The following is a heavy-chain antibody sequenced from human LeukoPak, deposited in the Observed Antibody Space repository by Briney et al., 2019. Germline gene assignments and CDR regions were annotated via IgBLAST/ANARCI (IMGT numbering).Heavy chain of an antibody. J-gene: IGHJ3*02. D-gene: IGHD2-2*01. V-gene: IGHV3-74*01. Sequence: GGSLRLSCAASGFTFSSYWMHWVRQAPGKGLVWVSRINSDGSSTSYADSVKGRLTISRDNAKNTLYLQMNSLRAEDTAVYYCARLWVGYCSSTSCPFDAFDIWGQGTMVTVSS. CDR2: INSDGSST. CDR3: ARLWVGYCSSTSCPFDAFDI. CDR1: GFTFSSYW.